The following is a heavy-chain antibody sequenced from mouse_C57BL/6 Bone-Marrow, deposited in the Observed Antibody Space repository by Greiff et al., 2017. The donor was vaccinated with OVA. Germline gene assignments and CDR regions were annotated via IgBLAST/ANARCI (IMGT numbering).Heavy chain of an antibody. J-gene: IGHJ4*01. CDR2: INPSSGYT. D-gene: IGHD2-3*01. CDR3: ARSPDGYYAMDY. V-gene: IGHV1-7*01. Sequence: VQGVESGAELAKPGASVKLSCKASGYTFTSYWMHWVKQRPGQGLEWIGYINPSSGYTKYNQKFKDKATLTADKSSSTAYMQLSSLTYEDSAVYYCARSPDGYYAMDYWGQGTSVTVSS. CDR1: GYTFTSYW.